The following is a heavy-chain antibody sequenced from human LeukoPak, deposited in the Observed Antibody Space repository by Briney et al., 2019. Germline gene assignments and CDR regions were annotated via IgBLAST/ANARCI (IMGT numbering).Heavy chain of an antibody. CDR1: GFTFSSYG. CDR3: ARDAILGGYFDY. D-gene: IGHD2-15*01. V-gene: IGHV3-30*19. Sequence: PGGSLRLSCAASGFTFSSYGMHWVRQAPGKGLEWVAVISYDGSNKYYADSVKGRFTISRDNSKDTLYLQMNSLRAEDTAVYYCARDAILGGYFDYWGQGTLVTVSS. J-gene: IGHJ4*02. CDR2: ISYDGSNK.